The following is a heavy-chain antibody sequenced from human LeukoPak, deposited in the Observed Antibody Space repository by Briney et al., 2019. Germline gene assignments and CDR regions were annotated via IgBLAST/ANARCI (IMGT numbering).Heavy chain of an antibody. Sequence: GGSLRLSCAASGFTFSSYAMSWVRQAPGKGLEWVSTISGSGSSTYYADSVKGRFTISRDNSKNTLYLQMNSLRAEDTAMYYCATNSGSPGGYWGQGTLVTVSS. D-gene: IGHD1-26*01. CDR1: GFTFSSYA. J-gene: IGHJ4*02. CDR3: ATNSGSPGGY. CDR2: ISGSGSST. V-gene: IGHV3-23*01.